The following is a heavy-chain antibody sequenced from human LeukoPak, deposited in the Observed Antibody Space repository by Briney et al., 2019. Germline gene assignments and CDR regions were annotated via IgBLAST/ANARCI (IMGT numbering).Heavy chain of an antibody. Sequence: GGSLRLSCAASGFTFSSYAMSWVRQAPGKGLEWVSAISGRGGSTYYADSVKGRFTVSRDNSKNTLYLQMNSLRAEDTAVYYCAKAPLGVINWFDPWGQGTLVTVSS. CDR3: AKAPLGVINWFDP. J-gene: IGHJ5*02. CDR2: ISGRGGST. CDR1: GFTFSSYA. D-gene: IGHD2-8*01. V-gene: IGHV3-23*01.